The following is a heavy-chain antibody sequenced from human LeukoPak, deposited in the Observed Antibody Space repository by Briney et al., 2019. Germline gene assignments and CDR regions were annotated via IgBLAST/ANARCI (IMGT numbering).Heavy chain of an antibody. Sequence: GSLRLSCAASGFTFSSYSMNWVRQPPGKGLEWIGEINHSGSTNYNPSLKSRVTISVDTSKNQFSLKLSSVTAADTAVYYCARGGDFGVVDAYDYWGQGTLVTVSS. CDR2: INHSGST. J-gene: IGHJ4*02. V-gene: IGHV4-34*01. CDR1: GFTFSSYS. CDR3: ARGGDFGVVDAYDY. D-gene: IGHD3-3*01.